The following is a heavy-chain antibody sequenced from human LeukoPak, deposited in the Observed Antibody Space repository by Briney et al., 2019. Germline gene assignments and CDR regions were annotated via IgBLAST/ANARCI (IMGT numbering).Heavy chain of an antibody. J-gene: IGHJ4*02. D-gene: IGHD2-2*01. V-gene: IGHV3-23*01. CDR3: AKDCCSNTALFDY. Sequence: PGGSLRLSCAASGLTFSTYAMSWVRQAPGKGLEWVSTVTVDGGTTYYADSVKGRFTISRDNSKNTLYLQMNSLRTEDTAVYYCAKDCCSNTALFDYWGQGTRVTVSS. CDR2: VTVDGGTT. CDR1: GLTFSTYA.